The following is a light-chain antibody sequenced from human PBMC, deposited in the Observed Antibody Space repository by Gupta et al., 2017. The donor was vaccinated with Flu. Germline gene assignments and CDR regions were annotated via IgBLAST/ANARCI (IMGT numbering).Light chain of an antibody. CDR2: NDD. V-gene: IGLV1-36*01. CDR3: AAWDDSLTAWV. Sequence: QSVLTQPPSVSEAPRQRVTISCPGSSSNIGNNAVNWYQQLPGKAPKLLIYNDDLLPSGVSDRFSGSKSGTSASLAISGLQSEDEADYYCAAWDDSLTAWVFGGGTRLTVL. J-gene: IGLJ3*02. CDR1: SSNIGNNA.